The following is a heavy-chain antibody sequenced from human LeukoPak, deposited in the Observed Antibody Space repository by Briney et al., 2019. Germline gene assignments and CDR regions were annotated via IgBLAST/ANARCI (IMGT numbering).Heavy chain of an antibody. D-gene: IGHD3-10*01. CDR2: ISYDGSNK. J-gene: IGHJ3*02. V-gene: IGHV3-30*18. CDR1: GSTISSNG. Sequence: GGSLGLSCAASGSTISSNGMHWVRQAPGKGLEWVAVISYDGSNKYYADSVKGRFTISRDNSKNTLYLQMNSLRAEDTAVYYCAKAPAVTMVRGVTVDAFDIWGQGTMVTVSS. CDR3: AKAPAVTMVRGVTVDAFDI.